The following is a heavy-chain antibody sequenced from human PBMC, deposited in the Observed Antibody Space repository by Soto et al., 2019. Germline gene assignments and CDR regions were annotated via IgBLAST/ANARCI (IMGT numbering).Heavy chain of an antibody. CDR1: GGSISSGGYS. V-gene: IGHV4-30-2*01. J-gene: IGHJ4*02. Sequence: SETLSLTCAVSGGSISSGGYSWSWIRHPPGKGLEWLGYIYHSGSTYYNPSLKSRVTISVDRSKNQFSLKLSSVTAADTAVYYCARGDSTAGYFDYWGQGTLVTASS. CDR2: IYHSGST. CDR3: ARGDSTAGYFDY.